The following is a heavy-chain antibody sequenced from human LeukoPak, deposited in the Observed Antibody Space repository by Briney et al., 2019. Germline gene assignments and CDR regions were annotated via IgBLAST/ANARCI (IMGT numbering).Heavy chain of an antibody. D-gene: IGHD3-22*01. CDR1: GGTFSSYA. CDR3: ASLGYYDSSGYYYFDY. V-gene: IGHV1-69*13. CDR2: IIPIFGTA. Sequence: ASVKVSCTASGGTFSSYAISWLRQAPGQGLEWMGGIIPIFGTANYAQKFQGRVTITADESTSTAYMELSSLRSEDTAVYYCASLGYYDSSGYYYFDYWGQGTLVTVSS. J-gene: IGHJ4*02.